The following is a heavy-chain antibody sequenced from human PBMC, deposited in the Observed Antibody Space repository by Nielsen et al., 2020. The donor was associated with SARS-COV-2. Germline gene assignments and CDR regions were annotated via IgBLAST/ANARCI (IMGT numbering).Heavy chain of an antibody. D-gene: IGHD7-27*01. J-gene: IGHJ6*02. Sequence: GESLKISCAASGFSVSSNYMSWVRQAAGKGLEWVSVIYSDDSASYADSVKSRFTVSRDNFKNMLFLQMNSLRAEDTGVYYCVRDNWGRMDVWGQGTTVTVSS. CDR1: GFSVSSNY. CDR2: IYSDDSA. V-gene: IGHV3-66*01. CDR3: VRDNWGRMDV.